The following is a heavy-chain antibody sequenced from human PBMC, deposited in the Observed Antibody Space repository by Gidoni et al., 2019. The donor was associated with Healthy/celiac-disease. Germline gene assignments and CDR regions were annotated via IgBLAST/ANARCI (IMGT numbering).Heavy chain of an antibody. D-gene: IGHD1-1*01. CDR3: ARDGNMVHWNYYYYYGMDV. V-gene: IGHV3-33*01. J-gene: IGHJ6*02. Sequence: QVQLVESGGGVVQPGRSLRLSCAASGFTFSSYGMHWVRQAPGKGLEWVAVIWYDGSNKYYADSVKGRFTISRDNSKNTLYLQMNSLRAEDTAVYYCARDGNMVHWNYYYYYGMDVWGQGTTVTVSS. CDR2: IWYDGSNK. CDR1: GFTFSSYG.